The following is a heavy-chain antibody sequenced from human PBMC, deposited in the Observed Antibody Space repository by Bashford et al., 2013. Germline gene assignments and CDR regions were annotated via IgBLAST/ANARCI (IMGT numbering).Heavy chain of an antibody. D-gene: IGHD2/OR15-2a*01. V-gene: IGHV1-18*01. CDR2: ISDYIGNT. J-gene: IGHJ5*01. Sequence: ASVKVSCKSSGYTFTNYGISWVRQAPGQGLEWMGWISDYIGNTKYAQKVQGRVTMTTDTSTNTAYMELRSLRSDDTAVYYCARSHRSSINWFDSWGQGTLVTVSS. CDR1: GYTFTNYG. CDR3: ARSHRSSINWFDS.